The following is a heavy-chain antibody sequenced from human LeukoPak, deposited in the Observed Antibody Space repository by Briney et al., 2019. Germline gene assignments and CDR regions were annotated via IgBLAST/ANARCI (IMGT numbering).Heavy chain of an antibody. D-gene: IGHD3-10*02. CDR3: ARDLVRGVYYYYMDV. CDR1: GASLSSYF. CDR2: IYYSGST. V-gene: IGHV4-59*01. Sequence: SETLSLTCNVSGASLSSYFWSWIRQPPGKGLEWIGYIYYSGSTNYNPSLKSRVTISVDTSKNQFSLKLSSVTAADTAVYYCARDLVRGVYYYYMDVWGKGTTVTISS. J-gene: IGHJ6*03.